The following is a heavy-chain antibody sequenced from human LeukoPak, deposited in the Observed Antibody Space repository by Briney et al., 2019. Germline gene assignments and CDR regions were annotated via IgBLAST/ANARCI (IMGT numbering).Heavy chain of an antibody. J-gene: IGHJ6*02. CDR1: GGTFSSYA. D-gene: IGHD2-2*01. Sequence: GASVKVSCKASGGTFSSYAISWVRQAPGQGLEWMGGIIPIFGTANYAQKFQGRVTITADESTSTAYMELSSLRSEDTAVYYCARGRYCSSTSCYAGYGMDVWGQGTTVTVSS. CDR2: IIPIFGTA. V-gene: IGHV1-69*01. CDR3: ARGRYCSSTSCYAGYGMDV.